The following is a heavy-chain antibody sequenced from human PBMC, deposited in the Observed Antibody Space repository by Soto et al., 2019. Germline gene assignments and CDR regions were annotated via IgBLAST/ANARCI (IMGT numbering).Heavy chain of an antibody. Sequence: QVQLVQSGAEVKKPGSSVKVSCKASGGTFSSYTISWVRQAPGQGLEWMGRIIPILGIANYAQTVQGRVTINADKSQSTAYMELSSLRSEDTAVYYCAEDSSGWCWGQGTLVTVSS. CDR3: AEDSSGWC. D-gene: IGHD6-19*01. J-gene: IGHJ4*02. CDR1: GGTFSSYT. V-gene: IGHV1-69*02. CDR2: IIPILGIA.